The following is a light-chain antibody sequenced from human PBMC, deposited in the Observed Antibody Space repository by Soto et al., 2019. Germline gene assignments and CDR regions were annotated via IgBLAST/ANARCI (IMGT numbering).Light chain of an antibody. CDR1: SSDVGGYSS. V-gene: IGLV2-8*01. CDR3: ISYAGSNNYV. CDR2: EVS. J-gene: IGLJ1*01. Sequence: QSALTQPPSASGSPVQSVTISCTGTSSDVGGYSSVAWFQHHPGKAPKLMIYEVSKRPSGVPDRFSGSKSGNTASLTVSGLQAEDEADYYCISYAGSNNYVFRTGTKVTVL.